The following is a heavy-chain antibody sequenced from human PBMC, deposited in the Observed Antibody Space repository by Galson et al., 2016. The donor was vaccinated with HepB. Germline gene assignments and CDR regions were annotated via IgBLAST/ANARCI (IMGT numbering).Heavy chain of an antibody. Sequence: QSGAEVKKPGESLRISCEASGYIFIDYWISWVRQVPGKGLEWVGTLGPRGDYRSNSAAFQGHVSISIDNSVTTAYLQWNSLKAADTAVYYCARHDLGATGFFYLDVWGNGTTVTVSS. CDR1: GYIFIDYW. CDR2: LGPRGDYR. V-gene: IGHV5-10-1*01. D-gene: IGHD5-12*01. CDR3: ARHDLGATGFFYLDV. J-gene: IGHJ6*03.